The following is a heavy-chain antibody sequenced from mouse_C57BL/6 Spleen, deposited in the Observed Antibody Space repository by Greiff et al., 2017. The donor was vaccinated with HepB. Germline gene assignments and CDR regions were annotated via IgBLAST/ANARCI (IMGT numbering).Heavy chain of an antibody. CDR1: GFTFNDYQ. D-gene: IGHD1-1*01. CDR3: VKAVSSGSSYTWFAY. V-gene: IGHV7-4*01. J-gene: IGHJ3*01. Sequence: EVKLVESGGGLVQPGASLRLSCAASGFTFNDYQMSWVLQAPGKAPEWLALIRNKANGYTTEYTASVKGRFTISRDNSQNILYLQMNTLRAEDSATYYCVKAVSSGSSYTWFAYWGQGTLVTVSA. CDR2: IRNKANGYTT.